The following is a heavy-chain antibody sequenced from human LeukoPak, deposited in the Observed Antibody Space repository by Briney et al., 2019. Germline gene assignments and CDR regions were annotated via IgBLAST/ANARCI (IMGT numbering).Heavy chain of an antibody. V-gene: IGHV3-66*01. Sequence: PGGSLRLSCAASGFTVSSNYMSWVRQAPGKGLEWVSVIYSGGSTYYADSVKGRFTISRDNSKNTLYLQMNSLRAEDTAVYYCARRVATINRYYYYYMDVWGKGTAVTISS. CDR1: GFTVSSNY. D-gene: IGHD5-12*01. CDR2: IYSGGST. CDR3: ARRVATINRYYYYYMDV. J-gene: IGHJ6*03.